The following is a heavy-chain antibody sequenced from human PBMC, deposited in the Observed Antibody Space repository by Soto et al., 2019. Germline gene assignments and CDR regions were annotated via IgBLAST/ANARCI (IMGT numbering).Heavy chain of an antibody. V-gene: IGHV5-51*01. CDR1: GYSFRNYW. D-gene: IGHD5-18*01. CDR2: IYPGDSDA. Sequence: GESLKISCKTSGYSFRNYWIGWVRQMPGKGLEWMGIIYPGDSDARYSPSFQGQVTISADKSISTVYLQWSSLKASDTAMYYCARHIVDTSMTASFNYWGQGTQVTVSS. J-gene: IGHJ4*02. CDR3: ARHIVDTSMTASFNY.